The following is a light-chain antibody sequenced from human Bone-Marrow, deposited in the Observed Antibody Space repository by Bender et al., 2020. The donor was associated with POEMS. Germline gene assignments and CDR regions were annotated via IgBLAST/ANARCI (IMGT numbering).Light chain of an antibody. J-gene: IGLJ1*01. CDR1: TDYNY. V-gene: IGLV2-14*03. CDR3: SSYTRNITYV. Sequence: QSALTQPPSASGSPGQSVTIFCTGGTDYNYVSWYQQHPGKVPKLIIYDVSNRPSGVSNRFSGSKSGNTASLTISGLQAEDEADYYCSSYTRNITYVFGTGTKVTVL. CDR2: DVS.